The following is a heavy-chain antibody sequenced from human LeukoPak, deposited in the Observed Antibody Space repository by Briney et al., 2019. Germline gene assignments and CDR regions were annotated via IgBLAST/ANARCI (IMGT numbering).Heavy chain of an antibody. V-gene: IGHV1-2*02. CDR1: GYTFTGYY. Sequence: ASVKVSCKASGYTFTGYYMHWVRQAPGQGLEWMGWINPNSGGTNYAQKFQGRVTMTRNTSISTAYMELSSLRSEDTAVYYCARGQRGDGYNLAYWGQGTLVTVSS. CDR3: ARGQRGDGYNLAY. J-gene: IGHJ4*02. D-gene: IGHD5-24*01. CDR2: INPNSGGT.